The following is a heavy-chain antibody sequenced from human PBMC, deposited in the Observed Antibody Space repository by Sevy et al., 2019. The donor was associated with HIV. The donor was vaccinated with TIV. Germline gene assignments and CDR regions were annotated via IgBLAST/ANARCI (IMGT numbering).Heavy chain of an antibody. V-gene: IGHV1-18*01. D-gene: IGHD1-26*01. CDR2: VTPYNGHK. Sequence: ASVKVSCKASGYTFASYGISWVRQAPGQGLEWMGWVTPYNGHKKYAQKLQGRVTMTTDTSTSTAYMELRSLRSDDTAVYYYARCLGGLRPWEYNWFDPWGQGTLVTVSS. CDR3: ARCLGGLRPWEYNWFDP. J-gene: IGHJ5*02. CDR1: GYTFASYG.